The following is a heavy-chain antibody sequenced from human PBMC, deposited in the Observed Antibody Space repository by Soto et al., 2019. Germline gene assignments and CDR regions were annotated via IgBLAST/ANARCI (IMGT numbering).Heavy chain of an antibody. V-gene: IGHV3-23*01. Sequence: DVQLLESGGGLVQPGGSLTLSCAASRFTFSDFAMSWVRQAPGKGLEWVSGIGGSNTDTYYADSVKGRFTISRDNSKDILYLHMNSLRDEDTAVYYCAKDAVPYNGKWDWFDSWGQGTLVTVSS. CDR2: IGGSNTDT. CDR3: AKDAVPYNGKWDWFDS. CDR1: RFTFSDFA. J-gene: IGHJ5*01. D-gene: IGHD1-26*01.